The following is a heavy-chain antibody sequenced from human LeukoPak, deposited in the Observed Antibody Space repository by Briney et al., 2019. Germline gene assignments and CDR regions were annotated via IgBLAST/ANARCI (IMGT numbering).Heavy chain of an antibody. CDR3: ARAVRYSYGSQVDYYYYMDV. J-gene: IGHJ6*03. CDR1: GFTFSIYW. V-gene: IGHV3-74*01. Sequence: GGSLRLSCAASGFTFSIYWMHWVRQAPGKGLVWVSRINSDGSSTSYADSVKGRFTISRDNAKNTLYLQMNSLRAEDTAVYYCARAVRYSYGSQVDYYYYMDVWGKGTTVTVSS. D-gene: IGHD5-18*01. CDR2: INSDGSST.